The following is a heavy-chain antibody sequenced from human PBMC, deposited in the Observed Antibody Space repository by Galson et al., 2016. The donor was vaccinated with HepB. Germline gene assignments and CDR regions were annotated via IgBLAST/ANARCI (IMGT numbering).Heavy chain of an antibody. CDR1: GGSFSGYY. J-gene: IGHJ6*04. CDR2: INHRGST. D-gene: IGHD3-16*02. V-gene: IGHV4-34*01. Sequence: SETLSLTCAVYGGSFSGYYWSWIRQPPGKGLEWIGEINHRGSTNYNPSLKSRVTISVDTSKNQFSLKVNSMTAADTAVYYCARGRIITSGGVIVTHLYSSFGMDVWGKGTTVTVS. CDR3: ARGRIITSGGVIVTHLYSSFGMDV.